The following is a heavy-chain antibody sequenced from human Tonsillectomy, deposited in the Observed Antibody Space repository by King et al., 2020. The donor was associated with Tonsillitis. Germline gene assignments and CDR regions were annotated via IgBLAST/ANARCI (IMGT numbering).Heavy chain of an antibody. V-gene: IGHV4-31*03. D-gene: IGHD3-10*01. Sequence: VQLQESGPGLVKPSQTLSLTCTVSGGSISSGGYYWSWIRQHPGKGLEWIGYIYYSGSTYYNPSLKSRVTMSVDTSKNQFSLKLGSVTAADTAVYYCARGIDGSGSYYNNWFDPWGQGTLVTVSS. J-gene: IGHJ5*02. CDR2: IYYSGST. CDR1: GGSISSGGYY. CDR3: ARGIDGSGSYYNNWFDP.